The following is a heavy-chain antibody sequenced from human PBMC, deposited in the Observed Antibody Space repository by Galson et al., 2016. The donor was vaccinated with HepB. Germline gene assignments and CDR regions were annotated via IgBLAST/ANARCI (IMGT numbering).Heavy chain of an antibody. V-gene: IGHV3-30*03. CDR3: GKWDWNDPAD. J-gene: IGHJ4*02. Sequence: SLRPSCAGSGFTFGSSGLQWVRQAPATGPEWLAIISYHGRNQFYADSVKGRFTISRDDSRNSVYLQMDSLREEDTAVYYCGKWDWNDPADWGQGTLVSVSS. D-gene: IGHD1-1*01. CDR2: ISYHGRNQ. CDR1: GFTFGSSG.